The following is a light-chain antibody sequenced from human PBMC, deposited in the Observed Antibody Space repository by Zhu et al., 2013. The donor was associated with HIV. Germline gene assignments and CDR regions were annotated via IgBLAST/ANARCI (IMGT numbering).Light chain of an antibody. CDR2: AAS. V-gene: IGKV1-27*01. CDR1: QGIGNS. CDR3: TKYSGVPLT. J-gene: IGKJ4*01. Sequence: DIQMTQSPSSLSASVGDRVNITCRASQGIGNSLAWFQQKPGKVPHLLIYAASALQSGVPSRFSGGGSGTDFTLTINSLLPEDVGTYYCTKYSGVPLTFGGGTKVEIK.